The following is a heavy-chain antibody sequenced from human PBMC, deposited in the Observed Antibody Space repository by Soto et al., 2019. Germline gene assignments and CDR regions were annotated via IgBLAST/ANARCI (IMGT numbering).Heavy chain of an antibody. Sequence: QVQLVESGGGVVQPGRSLRLSCAASGFTFTSYGMHWVRQAPGKGLEWVAVISYDGSNKYYADSVKGRFTISRDNSKNTLYLQMNSLRAEDTAVYYCAKEGLYYDSSGYYRTSEYFQHWGQGTLVTVSS. V-gene: IGHV3-30*18. D-gene: IGHD3-22*01. CDR2: ISYDGSNK. CDR1: GFTFTSYG. J-gene: IGHJ1*01. CDR3: AKEGLYYDSSGYYRTSEYFQH.